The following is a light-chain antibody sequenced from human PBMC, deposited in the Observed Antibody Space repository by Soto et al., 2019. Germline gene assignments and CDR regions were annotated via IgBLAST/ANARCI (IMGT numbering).Light chain of an antibody. CDR1: QSVSSN. CDR2: GAS. J-gene: IGKJ1*01. CDR3: QHYNKWPPT. V-gene: IGKV3-15*01. Sequence: EIVMTQSPATLSASPGERATLSCRASQSVSSNLAWYQQKPGQAPRLLIYGASTRATGIPARFSGSGSGTELTLTISSLQSEDFALYYCQHYNKWPPTLGQGTKVEIK.